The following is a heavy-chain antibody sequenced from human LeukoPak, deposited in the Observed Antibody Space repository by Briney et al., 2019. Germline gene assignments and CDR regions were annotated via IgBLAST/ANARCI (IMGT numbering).Heavy chain of an antibody. CDR1: GFSFPYG. V-gene: IGHV3-23*01. J-gene: IGHJ4*02. Sequence: GGSLRLSCEASGFSFPYGMSWVRQAPGKGLEWVSAISGSGGSTYYADSVKGRFTISRDNSKNTLYLQMNSLRAEDTAVYYCAKDRSFGSGSYYKTPPYFDYWGQGTLVTVSS. CDR2: ISGSGGST. CDR3: AKDRSFGSGSYYKTPPYFDY. D-gene: IGHD3-10*01.